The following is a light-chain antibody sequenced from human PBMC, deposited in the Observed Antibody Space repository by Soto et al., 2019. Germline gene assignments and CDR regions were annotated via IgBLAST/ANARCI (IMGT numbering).Light chain of an antibody. V-gene: IGLV1-51*02. CDR2: END. J-gene: IGLJ1*01. CDR1: SSNIGNNY. CDR3: AAWDTSLSAYV. Sequence: QFVLTQPPSVSAAPGQRVAISCSGSSSNIGNNYVSWYQQLPGTAPKLLMYENDERPSGIPDRFSGSKSGTSATLGITGLQTGDEASYYCAAWDTSLSAYVFGTGTKVTVL.